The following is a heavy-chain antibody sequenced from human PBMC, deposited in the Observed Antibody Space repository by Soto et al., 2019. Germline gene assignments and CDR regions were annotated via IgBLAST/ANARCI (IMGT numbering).Heavy chain of an antibody. V-gene: IGHV1-69*01. CDR1: GGTFSSYA. D-gene: IGHD2-21*02. J-gene: IGHJ4*02. Sequence: QVQLVQSGAEVKKPGSSVKVSCKASGGTFSSYALSWVRQAPGPGLEWMGGIIPIFGTANYAQKFQGRVTITADESTSTAYMELGSLRSEDTAVYYCARGGVYCGGDCYYPFDYWGQGALVTVSS. CDR2: IIPIFGTA. CDR3: ARGGVYCGGDCYYPFDY.